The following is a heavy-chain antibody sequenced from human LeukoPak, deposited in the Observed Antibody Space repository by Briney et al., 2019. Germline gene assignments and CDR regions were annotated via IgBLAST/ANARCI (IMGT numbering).Heavy chain of an antibody. CDR2: IYHSGST. Sequence: SETLSLTCAVSGGSISSGGYSWSWIRQPPGKGLEWIGYIYHSGSTYYNPSLKSRVTISVDTSKNQFSLKLSSVTAADTAVYYCARHNREQGIVVVPAAAYFDYWGQGTLVTVSS. CDR1: GGSISSGGYS. D-gene: IGHD2-2*01. V-gene: IGHV4-30-2*03. J-gene: IGHJ4*02. CDR3: ARHNREQGIVVVPAAAYFDY.